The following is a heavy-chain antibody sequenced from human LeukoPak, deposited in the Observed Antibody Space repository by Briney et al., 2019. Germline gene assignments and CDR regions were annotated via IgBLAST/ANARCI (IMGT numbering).Heavy chain of an antibody. CDR2: IYRSGST. Sequence: SETLSLTCAVSGYSISSGYYWGWIRQPPGKGLEWIGSIYRSGSTYYNPSLKSRVTISVDTSKNQFSLKLSSVTAADTAVYYCARDLWFGAFDYWGQGTLVTVSS. CDR3: ARDLWFGAFDY. V-gene: IGHV4-38-2*02. CDR1: GYSISSGYY. D-gene: IGHD3-10*01. J-gene: IGHJ4*02.